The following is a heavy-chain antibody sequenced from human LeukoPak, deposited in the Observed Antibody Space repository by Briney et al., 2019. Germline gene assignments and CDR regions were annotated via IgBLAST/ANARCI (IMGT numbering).Heavy chain of an antibody. Sequence: ASVKVSCKASGYTFATYNINWVRQATGQGLEWMGWMNPNSGNTGYGPKFQGGVTMTRDTSITTAYMELSSLGSEDTAVYYCARQQQRGDAFDIWGQGTIVAVSS. J-gene: IGHJ3*02. CDR1: GYTFATYN. CDR3: ARQQQRGDAFDI. V-gene: IGHV1-8*02. D-gene: IGHD6-13*01. CDR2: MNPNSGNT.